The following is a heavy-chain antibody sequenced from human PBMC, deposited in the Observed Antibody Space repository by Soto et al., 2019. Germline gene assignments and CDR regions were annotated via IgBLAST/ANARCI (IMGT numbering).Heavy chain of an antibody. CDR3: ARGGVKVGATTFDY. V-gene: IGHV4-59*01. CDR2: IYYSGST. Sequence: SETLSLTCTVSGGSISSYYWSWIRQPPGKGLEWIGYIYYSGSTNYNPSLKSRVTISVDTSKNQFSLKLSSVTAADTAVYYCARGGVKVGATTFDYWGQGTLVTVSS. D-gene: IGHD1-26*01. J-gene: IGHJ4*02. CDR1: GGSISSYY.